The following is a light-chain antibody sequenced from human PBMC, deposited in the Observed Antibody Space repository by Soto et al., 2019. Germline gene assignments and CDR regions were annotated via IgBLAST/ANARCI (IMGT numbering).Light chain of an antibody. CDR2: KAS. CDR1: QNIGIW. CDR3: QQYSSFTA. Sequence: DIQMTQSPSTLSASVGDRVTIGCRASQNIGIWLAWYQKRPGKAPKLLIYKASYLEGGVPSRFSGSGSGTEFTLTISSLQPDDFATYYCQQYSSFTAFGQGTKVEV. J-gene: IGKJ1*01. V-gene: IGKV1-5*03.